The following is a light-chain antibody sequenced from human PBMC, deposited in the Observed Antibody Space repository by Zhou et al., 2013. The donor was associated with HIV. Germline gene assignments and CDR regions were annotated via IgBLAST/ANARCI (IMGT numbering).Light chain of an antibody. Sequence: PGERATLSCRASQSVNTYLAWYQQKPGQAPRLLIYGASTRATGIPARFSGSGSGTDFILTITSLEPEDFAVYYCQQRKSGLSFGGGTKVEI. J-gene: IGKJ4*01. CDR2: GAS. V-gene: IGKV3-11*01. CDR1: QSVNTY. CDR3: QQRKSGLS.